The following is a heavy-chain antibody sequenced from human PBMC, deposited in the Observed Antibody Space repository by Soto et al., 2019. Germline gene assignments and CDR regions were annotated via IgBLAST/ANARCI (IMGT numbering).Heavy chain of an antibody. CDR2: IWFDGSNT. V-gene: IGHV3-33*01. J-gene: IGHJ4*02. CDR3: PRLYSSTWDLDS. Sequence: QVQLVESGGGVVQPGRSLRLSCAVSGFTFSYYGMHWVRQAPGKGLEWVAVIWFDGSNTSYVDSVKGRFTVSRDNSKNTPYLQMNSLRVEDTAMYYCPRLYSSTWDLDSWGQGTLVTVSS. D-gene: IGHD6-13*01. CDR1: GFTFSYYG.